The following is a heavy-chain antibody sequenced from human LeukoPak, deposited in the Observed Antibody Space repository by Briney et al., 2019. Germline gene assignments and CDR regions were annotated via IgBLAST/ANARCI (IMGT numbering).Heavy chain of an antibody. D-gene: IGHD1-14*01. CDR2: IIPILGIA. CDR3: APSSTGSFDY. V-gene: IGHV1-69*04. CDR1: GGTFSSYA. Sequence: ASVKVSCKASGGTFSSYAISWVRQAPGQGLEWMGRIIPILGIANYAQKFQGRVTITADKSTSTAYIELSSLRSEDTGVYYCAPSSTGSFDYWGQGTLVTVSS. J-gene: IGHJ4*02.